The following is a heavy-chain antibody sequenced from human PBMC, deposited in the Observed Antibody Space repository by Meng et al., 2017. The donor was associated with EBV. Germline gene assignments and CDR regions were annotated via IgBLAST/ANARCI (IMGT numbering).Heavy chain of an antibody. D-gene: IGHD6-19*01. CDR3: ARVGIAVAGTGDY. J-gene: IGHJ4*02. Sequence: VQLVHAGAEVKKPGASVKVSCTASGYTFTGYYMHWGRQAPGQGLEWMGRINPNSGGTNYAQKFQGRVTMTRDTSISTAYMELSRLRSDDTAVYYCARVGIAVAGTGDYWGQGTLVTVSS. CDR2: INPNSGGT. V-gene: IGHV1-2*06. CDR1: GYTFTGYY.